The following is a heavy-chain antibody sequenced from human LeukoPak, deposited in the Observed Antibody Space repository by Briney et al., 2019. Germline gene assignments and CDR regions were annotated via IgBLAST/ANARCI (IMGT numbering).Heavy chain of an antibody. V-gene: IGHV4-59*01. CDR1: GGSISNYY. D-gene: IGHD6-6*01. Sequence: SETLSLTCTVSGGSISNYYWSWIRQPPGKGLEWIGYIYYTGSTNYNPSLKSRVTISVDTSKNQFSLSLNSVTAADTAVYYCARDSNLEYSSSRGLGRWGQGTLVTVSS. CDR3: ARDSNLEYSSSRGLGR. CDR2: IYYTGST. J-gene: IGHJ4*02.